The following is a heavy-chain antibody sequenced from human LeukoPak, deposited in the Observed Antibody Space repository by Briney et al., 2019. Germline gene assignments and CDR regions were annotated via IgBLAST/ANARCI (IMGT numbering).Heavy chain of an antibody. D-gene: IGHD6-19*01. Sequence: AGSLSLTCAAYGFSFSSYYWNWIRQSPGKGLEWIGEINHSGSTNHNPYLESGGIISVDTSKNHFSLKLSSVTAADTAVYYCARVSGWKYYYYYYYMDVWGKGTTVTISS. V-gene: IGHV4-34*01. CDR2: INHSGST. CDR3: ARVSGWKYYYYYYYMDV. J-gene: IGHJ6*03. CDR1: GFSFSSYY.